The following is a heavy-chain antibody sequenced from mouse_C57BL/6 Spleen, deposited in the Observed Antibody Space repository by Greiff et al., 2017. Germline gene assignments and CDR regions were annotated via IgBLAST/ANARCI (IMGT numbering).Heavy chain of an antibody. CDR3: ARGAYYSNYEAWFAY. CDR2: IYPGDGDT. J-gene: IGHJ3*01. Sequence: VQLQESGAELVKPGASVKISCKASGYAFSSYWMNWVKQRPGKGLEWIGQIYPGDGDTNYNGKFKGKATLTADKSSSTAYMQLSSLTSEDSAVYFCARGAYYSNYEAWFAYWGQGTLVTVSA. D-gene: IGHD2-5*01. CDR1: GYAFSSYW. V-gene: IGHV1-80*01.